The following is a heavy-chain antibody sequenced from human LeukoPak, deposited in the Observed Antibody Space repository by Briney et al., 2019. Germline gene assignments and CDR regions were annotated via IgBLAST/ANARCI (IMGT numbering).Heavy chain of an antibody. D-gene: IGHD6-19*01. V-gene: IGHV3-53*05. CDR2: ISGGGDT. CDR1: GFSVSKNY. J-gene: IGHJ4*02. CDR3: ARVKTDTSGWYHSDY. Sequence: PGGSLRLSCAASGFSVSKNYMSWVRQAAGKGLEWASIISGGGDTYYADSVKGRFTISRDNTENTLYLQMNSLRVEDTAVYYCARVKTDTSGWYHSDYWGQGTLVTVSS.